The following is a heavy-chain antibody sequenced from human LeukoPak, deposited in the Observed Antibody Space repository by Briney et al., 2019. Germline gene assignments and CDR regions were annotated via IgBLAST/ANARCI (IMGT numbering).Heavy chain of an antibody. J-gene: IGHJ4*02. CDR2: ISGSGGST. CDR1: GFTFSSYA. CDR3: AKSGSMPDYIVEVVAATHDDYFDY. V-gene: IGHV3-23*01. Sequence: GGSLRLSCAASGFTFSSYAMSWVRQAPGKGLEWVSAISGSGGSTYYADSVKGRFTISRDNSKNTLYLQMNSLRAEDTAVYYCAKSGSMPDYIVEVVAATHDDYFDYWGQGTLVTVSS. D-gene: IGHD2-15*01.